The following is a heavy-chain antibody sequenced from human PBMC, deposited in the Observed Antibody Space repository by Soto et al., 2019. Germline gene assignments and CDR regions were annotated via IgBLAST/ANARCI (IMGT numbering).Heavy chain of an antibody. CDR1: GGTFKKYG. CDR3: AGEEGGTGLHL. D-gene: IGHD1-1*01. V-gene: IGHV1-69*12. J-gene: IGHJ4*02. Sequence: QVQLVQSGAEVKKPGSSVRVSCRTSGGTFKKYGFSWVRQAPGQGLEWMGGIIPMYGIANYGQIFQGRLTITADAPTNTVYMALPSLKSKDTAGHFCAGEEGGTGLHLRGQGTQVTVSS. CDR2: IIPMYGIA.